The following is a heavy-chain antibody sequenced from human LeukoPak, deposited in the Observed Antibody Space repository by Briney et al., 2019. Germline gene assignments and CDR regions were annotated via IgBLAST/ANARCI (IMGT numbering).Heavy chain of an antibody. CDR2: ITSDSRYR. Sequence: PGGSLRLSCEASGFSFSTYNMNWVRQAPGKGLEWISSITSDSRYRYYADSVKGRFTISRDNAKNSLYLQMNSLRAEDTAVYYCARGRGVGATALDYWGQGTLVTVSS. V-gene: IGHV3-21*01. J-gene: IGHJ4*02. CDR1: GFSFSTYN. D-gene: IGHD1-26*01. CDR3: ARGRGVGATALDY.